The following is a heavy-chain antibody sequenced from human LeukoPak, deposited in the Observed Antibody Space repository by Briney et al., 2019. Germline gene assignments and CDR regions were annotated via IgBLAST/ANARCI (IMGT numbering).Heavy chain of an antibody. J-gene: IGHJ4*02. CDR3: VRGLRRGYSGYDTFDY. CDR2: MSPNSGNT. D-gene: IGHD5-12*01. V-gene: IGHV1-8*02. Sequence: GASVKVSCKASGGTFSSYAINWVRQAAGQGLEWMGWMSPNSGNTGYAQKFQGRVTMTRNTSISTAYMELSSLRSEDTAVYYCVRGLRRGYSGYDTFDYWGQGTLVTVSS. CDR1: GGTFSSYA.